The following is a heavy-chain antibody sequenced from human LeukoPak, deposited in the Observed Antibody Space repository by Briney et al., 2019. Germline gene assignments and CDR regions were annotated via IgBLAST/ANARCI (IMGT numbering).Heavy chain of an antibody. CDR2: IRQDGSEK. Sequence: GGSLRLSCTASKFYISTYWMSWVRQAPGKGLEWVATIRQDGSEKDYVDSVKGRFTISRDNAKNLLYLQMNSLRAEDTAVYYCARGSMVATSVGYYYYMDVWGKGTTVTVSS. D-gene: IGHD5-12*01. CDR1: KFYISTYW. J-gene: IGHJ6*03. V-gene: IGHV3-7*01. CDR3: ARGSMVATSVGYYYYMDV.